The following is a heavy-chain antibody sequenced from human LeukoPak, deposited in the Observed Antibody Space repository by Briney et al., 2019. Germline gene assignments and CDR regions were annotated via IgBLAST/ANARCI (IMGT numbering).Heavy chain of an antibody. CDR3: AREFQAPYYFDY. CDR1: GFTFSSYS. CDR2: ISSSSSYI. V-gene: IGHV3-21*01. Sequence: EGSLRLSCAASGFTFSSYSKNWVRQSPGKGLEWISSISSSSSYIYYAHSAKGRFTISRPNPKNSPYLQMTGLRPEDTPVNSIAREFQAPYYFDYWGQGTLVTVSS. J-gene: IGHJ4*02.